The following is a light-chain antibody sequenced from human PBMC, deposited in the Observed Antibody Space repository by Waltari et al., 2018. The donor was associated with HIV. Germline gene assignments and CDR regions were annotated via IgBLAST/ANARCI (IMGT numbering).Light chain of an antibody. CDR2: WAS. CDR3: QQYFATPPT. J-gene: IGKJ4*01. V-gene: IGKV4-1*01. CDR1: RSILYSSNNQNY. Sequence: DIVMTQSPDSLAVSLGERANIKCKPSRSILYSSNNQNYLAWYQQKPGQPPKLLIYWASTRQSGVPDRFSGSGSGTDFTLTISSLQAEDVAVYSCQQYFATPPTFGGGTKVEIK.